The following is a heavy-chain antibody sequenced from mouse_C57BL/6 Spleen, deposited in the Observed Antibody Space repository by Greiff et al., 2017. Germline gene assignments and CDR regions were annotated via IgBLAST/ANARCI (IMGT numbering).Heavy chain of an antibody. Sequence: QVQLQQPGAELVRPGTSVKLSCKASGYTFTSYWMHWVKQRPGQGLEWIGVIDPSDSYTNYNQKFKGKATLTVDTSSSTAYMQLSSLTSEDSAVYYCAWKRITTVVPFAYWGQGTLDTVSA. CDR3: AWKRITTVVPFAY. CDR2: IDPSDSYT. V-gene: IGHV1-59*01. D-gene: IGHD1-1*01. J-gene: IGHJ3*01. CDR1: GYTFTSYW.